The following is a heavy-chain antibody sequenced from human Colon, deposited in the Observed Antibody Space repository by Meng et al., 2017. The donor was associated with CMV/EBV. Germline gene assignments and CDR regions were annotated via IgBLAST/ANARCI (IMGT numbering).Heavy chain of an antibody. V-gene: IGHV1-18*01. CDR2: ISAHSGDT. CDR3: ARDWEAAWNTVITDL. CDR1: GYTFNKYG. J-gene: IGHJ4*02. Sequence: SGYTFNKYGSRWMRQAPGQGLEWMGWISAHSGDTWLISPFKQRVILTTDTASSTAQMELTGLTSDDTAVYYCARDWEAAWNTVITDLWGQGTLVTVSS. D-gene: IGHD1/OR15-1a*01.